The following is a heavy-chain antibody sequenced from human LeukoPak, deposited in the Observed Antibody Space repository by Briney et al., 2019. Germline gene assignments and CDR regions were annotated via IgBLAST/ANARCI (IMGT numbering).Heavy chain of an antibody. V-gene: IGHV3-23*01. Sequence: PGGSLRLSCADSGYTFNTYAMRCVRQAPGKGLEWVSAISGGGATSYYADSVEGRFTISRDNYKNTLYLQMNSLSADHTAVYYCAKDRSSGIAATADAFDIWGQGTMVTVSS. CDR1: GYTFNTYA. CDR3: AKDRSSGIAATADAFDI. J-gene: IGHJ3*02. D-gene: IGHD6-13*01. CDR2: ISGGGATS.